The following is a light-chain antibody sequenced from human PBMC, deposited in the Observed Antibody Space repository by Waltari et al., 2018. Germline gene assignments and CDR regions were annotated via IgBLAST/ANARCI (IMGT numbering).Light chain of an antibody. J-gene: IGLJ1*01. V-gene: IGLV3-21*02. CDR1: NIGGKN. CDR2: DDS. Sequence: SYVLAQPASVSVAPGQTARIPCEGPNIGGKNVHWYQLRPGQAPVLVVHDDSDRPSGIPERFSGSNSGNTATLIISGVEAGDEADYFCQVWDGSSDHYVFGTGTAVTV. CDR3: QVWDGSSDHYV.